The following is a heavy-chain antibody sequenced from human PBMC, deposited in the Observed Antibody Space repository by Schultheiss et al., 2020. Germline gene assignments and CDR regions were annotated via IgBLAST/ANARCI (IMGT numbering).Heavy chain of an antibody. CDR2: ISYDGSNK. V-gene: IGHV3-30*03. J-gene: IGHJ5*02. D-gene: IGHD1-7*01. CDR1: GFTFSSYG. Sequence: GGSLRLSCAASGFTFSSYGMYWVRQAPGKGLEWVAVISYDGSNKYYADSVKGRFTISRDNSKNTAYLQMNSLKTEDTAVYYCTSSSPTGTPSTWGQGTLVTVSS. CDR3: TSSSPTGTPST.